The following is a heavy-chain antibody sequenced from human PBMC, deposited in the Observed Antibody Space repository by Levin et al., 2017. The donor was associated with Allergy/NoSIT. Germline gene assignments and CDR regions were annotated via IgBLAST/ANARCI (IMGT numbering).Heavy chain of an antibody. D-gene: IGHD3-16*01. CDR1: GFTFSSYG. CDR2: IWYDGSNK. Sequence: GGSLRLSCAASGFTFSSYGMHWVRQAPGKGLEWVAVIWYDGSNKYYADSVKGRFTVSRDNSKNTLYLQMNSLGAEETAVYYCAREYRWGTKMGTRGKHELGYWGQGTLVTVSS. CDR3: AREYRWGTKMGTRGKHELGY. J-gene: IGHJ4*02. V-gene: IGHV3-33*01.